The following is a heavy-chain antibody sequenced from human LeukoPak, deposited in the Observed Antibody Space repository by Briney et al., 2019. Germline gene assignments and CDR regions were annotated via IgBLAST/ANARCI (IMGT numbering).Heavy chain of an antibody. V-gene: IGHV3-7*01. J-gene: IGHJ5*02. CDR1: GFSCSTYC. CDR3: ARDASGYDP. Sequence: GGSLRLSCVASGFSCSTYCMSWVRQTPGKGLEWVANIKEDGSKDYYVDSVKGRFTISRDNAKNSLYLQMNSLRVEDSGVYYCARDASGYDPWGQGTLVTVSS. CDR2: IKEDGSKD. D-gene: IGHD5-12*01.